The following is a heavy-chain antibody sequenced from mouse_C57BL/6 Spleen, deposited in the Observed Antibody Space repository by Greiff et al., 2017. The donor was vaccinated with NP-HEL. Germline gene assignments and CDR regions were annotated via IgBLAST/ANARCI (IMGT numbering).Heavy chain of an antibody. CDR2: INPSSGYT. CDR3: ARSGTYDEYYYAMDY. CDR1: GYTFTSYT. V-gene: IGHV1-4*01. J-gene: IGHJ4*01. Sequence: QVQLQQSGAELARPGASVKMSCKASGYTFTSYTMHLVNQRPGQGLEWIGYINPSSGYTKYNQKFKDKATLTADKSSSTAYMQLSSLTSEDSAVYYCARSGTYDEYYYAMDYWGQGTSVTVSS. D-gene: IGHD2-12*01.